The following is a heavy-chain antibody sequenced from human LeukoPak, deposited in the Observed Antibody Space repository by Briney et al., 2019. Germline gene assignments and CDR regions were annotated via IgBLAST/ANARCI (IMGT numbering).Heavy chain of an antibody. CDR3: ARDVVVVPAAIHYGMDV. V-gene: IGHV4-34*01. CDR1: GGSFSDYF. J-gene: IGHJ6*02. D-gene: IGHD2-2*01. Sequence: PSETLSLTCAVYGGSFSDYFWGWLRQPPGKGLEWIGEINHSGRTYYNPSLNSRITISVDTSNNQFSLNLSSVTAADTAVYYCARDVVVVPAAIHYGMDVWGQGTTVTVSS. CDR2: INHSGRT.